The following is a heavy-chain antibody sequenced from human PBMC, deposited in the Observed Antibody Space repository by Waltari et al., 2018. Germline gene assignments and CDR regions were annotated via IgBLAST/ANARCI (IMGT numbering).Heavy chain of an antibody. V-gene: IGHV3-21*01. D-gene: IGHD7-27*01. CDR2: ISSSSSYI. CDR1: GFTFSSYS. Sequence: EVQLVESGGGLVKPGGSLRLSCAASGFTFSSYSMNWVRQAPGKGLEWVSSISSSSSYIYYADSVKGRFTISRDNAKNTLYLQMNSLRAEDTAVYYCARVIRSWGDAFDIWGQGTMVTVSS. CDR3: ARVIRSWGDAFDI. J-gene: IGHJ3*02.